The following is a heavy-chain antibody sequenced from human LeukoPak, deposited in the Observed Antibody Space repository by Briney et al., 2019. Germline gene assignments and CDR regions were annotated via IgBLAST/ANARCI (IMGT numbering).Heavy chain of an antibody. CDR3: AKAGGDSHAFDI. D-gene: IGHD2-21*02. J-gene: IGHJ3*02. V-gene: IGHV3-30*02. CDR1: GFTFSSYG. CDR2: IRYDGSNK. Sequence: PGGSLRLSCAASGFTFSSYGMHWVRQAPGKGLEWVAFIRYDGSNKYYADSVKGRFTISRDNSKNTLYLQMNSLRAEDTAVYYCAKAGGDSHAFDIWGQGTMVTVSS.